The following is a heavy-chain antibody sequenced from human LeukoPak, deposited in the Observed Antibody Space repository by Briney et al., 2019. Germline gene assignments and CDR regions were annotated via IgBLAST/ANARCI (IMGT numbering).Heavy chain of an antibody. D-gene: IGHD3-9*01. CDR3: ARQADILTGPHNWFDP. J-gene: IGHJ5*02. CDR2: IYYSGST. V-gene: IGHV4-59*08. CDR1: GGSISSYY. Sequence: PSETLSLTCTVSGGSISSYYWSWIRQPPGKGLEWIGYIYYSGSTNYNPSLKSRVTISVDTSKNQFSLKLSSVTAADTAVYYCARQADILTGPHNWFDPWGQGTLVTVSS.